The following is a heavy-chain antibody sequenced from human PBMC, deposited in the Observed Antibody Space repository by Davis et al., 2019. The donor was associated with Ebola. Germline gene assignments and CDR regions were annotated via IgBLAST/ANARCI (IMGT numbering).Heavy chain of an antibody. CDR3: AVKGGRLNQPPLDY. V-gene: IGHV1-69*02. Sequence: AASVKVSCKASGGTFSSYTISWVRQAPGQGLEWMGRIIPILHIANYAQKFQGRVTITADKSTSTAYMELSSLRSEDTAVYYCAVKGGRLNQPPLDYWGQGTLVTVSS. CDR2: IIPILHIA. CDR1: GGTFSSYT. D-gene: IGHD3-16*01. J-gene: IGHJ4*02.